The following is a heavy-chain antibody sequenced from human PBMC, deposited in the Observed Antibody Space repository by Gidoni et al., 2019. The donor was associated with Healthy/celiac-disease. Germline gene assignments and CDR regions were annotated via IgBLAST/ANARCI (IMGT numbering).Heavy chain of an antibody. Sequence: QVQLVESGGGVVQPGRSLRLSCAASGFTFSSYAMHWVRQAPGKGLEWVAVISYDGSNKYYADSVKGRFTISRDNSKNTLYLQMNSLRAEDTAVYYCAREPGRAAAGRGDYWGQGTLVTVSS. CDR3: AREPGRAAAGRGDY. CDR1: GFTFSSYA. CDR2: ISYDGSNK. D-gene: IGHD6-13*01. J-gene: IGHJ4*02. V-gene: IGHV3-30-3*01.